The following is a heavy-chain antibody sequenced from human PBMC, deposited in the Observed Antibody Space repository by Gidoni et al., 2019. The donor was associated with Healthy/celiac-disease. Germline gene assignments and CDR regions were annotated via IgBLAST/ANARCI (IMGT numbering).Heavy chain of an antibody. J-gene: IGHJ6*02. V-gene: IGHV3-33*01. D-gene: IGHD3-3*01. Sequence: QVQLVESGGGVVQPGRSLRLSCAASGFTFSSSGMHWVRQAPGKGLEWVAVIWYDGSNKYYADSVKGRFTISRDNSKNTLYLQMNSLRAEDTAVYYCARPDRYYDFWSGLTRRYYYYGMDVWGQGTTVTVSS. CDR2: IWYDGSNK. CDR3: ARPDRYYDFWSGLTRRYYYYGMDV. CDR1: GFTFSSSG.